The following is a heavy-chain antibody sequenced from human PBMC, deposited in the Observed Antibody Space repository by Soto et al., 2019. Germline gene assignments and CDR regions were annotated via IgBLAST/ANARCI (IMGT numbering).Heavy chain of an antibody. CDR2: IYYSGST. D-gene: IGHD6-19*01. J-gene: IGHJ6*03. CDR1: GGSISSYY. V-gene: IGHV4-59*01. CDR3: ASNIAVAAPYYYYMDV. Sequence: PSETLSLTCTVSGGSISSYYWSWIRQPPGKGLEWIGYIYYSGSTNYNPSLKSRVTISVDTSKNQFSLKLSSVTAADTAVYYCASNIAVAAPYYYYMDVWGKGTTVTVSS.